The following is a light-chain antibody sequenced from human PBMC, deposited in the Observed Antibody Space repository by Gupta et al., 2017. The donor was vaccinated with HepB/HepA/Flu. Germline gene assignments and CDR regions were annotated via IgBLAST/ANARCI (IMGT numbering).Light chain of an antibody. CDR1: SSNIVAGYE. J-gene: IGLJ2*01. CDR2: GNN. CDR3: CSDTSLSAWV. Sequence: QSVVTQPPSVSGAPLPSVTISCNGSSSNIVAGYEGHWYQQFPATEVKTLMAGNNNQPSGVNAHGFSCSMANNASPLTIALLPDEEEDDYYSCSDTSLSAWVFGGGTKLTVL. V-gene: IGLV1-40*02.